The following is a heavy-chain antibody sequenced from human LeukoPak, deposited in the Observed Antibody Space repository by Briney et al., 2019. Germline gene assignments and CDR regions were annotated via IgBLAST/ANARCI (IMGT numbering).Heavy chain of an antibody. CDR3: VRGYSFGPYGMDV. V-gene: IGHV3-64D*09. CDR2: ISDSGGST. Sequence: GGSLRLSCSASGFPFSSYAMHWVRQAPGKGLEYVSAISDSGGSTYCADSVKGRFTISRDNSKNTLYLQMSSLRAEDTAVYFCVRGYSFGPYGMDVWGQGTTVTVSS. CDR1: GFPFSSYA. D-gene: IGHD2-15*01. J-gene: IGHJ6*02.